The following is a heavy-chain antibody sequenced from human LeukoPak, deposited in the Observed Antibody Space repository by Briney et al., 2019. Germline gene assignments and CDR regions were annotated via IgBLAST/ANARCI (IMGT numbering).Heavy chain of an antibody. D-gene: IGHD6-13*01. CDR2: INPNSGGT. Sequence: ASVKVSCKASGYTFTGYYMHLVRQAPGQGLEWMGWINPNSGGTNSAQKFQGRVTMTRDTSVGTAYMELSRLTSDDTAVYYCARGAGYSPSDIDYWGQGTLVTVSS. J-gene: IGHJ4*02. V-gene: IGHV1-2*02. CDR1: GYTFTGYY. CDR3: ARGAGYSPSDIDY.